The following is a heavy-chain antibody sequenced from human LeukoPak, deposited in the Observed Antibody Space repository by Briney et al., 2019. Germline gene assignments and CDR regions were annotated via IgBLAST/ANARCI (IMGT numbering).Heavy chain of an antibody. D-gene: IGHD3-22*01. J-gene: IGHJ4*02. Sequence: HTGGSLRLSCAASGFTLSSYAMSWVRQAPGKGLEWVSAISGSGGSTYYADSVKGRFTISRDNSKNTLYLQMNSLRAEDTAVYYCAKQYYYDSSGYYGPSDYWGQGTLVTVSS. CDR3: AKQYYYDSSGYYGPSDY. CDR1: GFTLSSYA. CDR2: ISGSGGST. V-gene: IGHV3-23*01.